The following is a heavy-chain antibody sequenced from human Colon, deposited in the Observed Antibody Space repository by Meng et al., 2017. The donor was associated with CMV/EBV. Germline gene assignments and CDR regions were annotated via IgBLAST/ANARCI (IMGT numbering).Heavy chain of an antibody. CDR3: AGDVGKIAARIGY. J-gene: IGHJ4*02. Sequence: KASGYSFTDYDMHWVRQGPGQGPEWMGWINTGNGGRKYAQNFQGRVTMTRDPSIATIYLELSSLRSDDTAVYYCAGDVGKIAARIGYWGQGTLVTVSS. V-gene: IGHV1-2*02. CDR2: INTGNGGR. CDR1: GYSFTDYD. D-gene: IGHD6-6*01.